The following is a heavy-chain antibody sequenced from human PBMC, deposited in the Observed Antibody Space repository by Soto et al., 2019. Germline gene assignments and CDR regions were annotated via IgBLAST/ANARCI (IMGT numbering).Heavy chain of an antibody. CDR1: GFTFSSYW. CDR3: ARDQGGAIVGATTDAVDI. D-gene: IGHD1-26*01. J-gene: IGHJ3*02. V-gene: IGHV3-74*01. Sequence: GGSLRLSCAASGFTFSSYWMHWVRQAPGKGLVWVSRINSDGSSTSYADSVKGRFTISRDNAKNTLYLQMNSLRAEYKAVYYCARDQGGAIVGATTDAVDIWGQGTMVTVSS. CDR2: INSDGSST.